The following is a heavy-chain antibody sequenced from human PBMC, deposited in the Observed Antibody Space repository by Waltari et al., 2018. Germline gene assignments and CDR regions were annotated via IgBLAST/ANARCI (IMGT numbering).Heavy chain of an antibody. CDR1: GFTFGDYA. Sequence: EVQLVESGGGLVQPGRSLRLSCPASGFTFGDYAMSWVRQAPGKGLEWVGFIRSKAYGGTTEYAASVKGRFTISRDDSKSIAYLQMNSLKTEDTAVYYCTRSSSSDNYYMDVWGKGTTVTVSS. D-gene: IGHD6-6*01. V-gene: IGHV3-49*04. CDR3: TRSSSSDNYYMDV. CDR2: IRSKAYGGTT. J-gene: IGHJ6*03.